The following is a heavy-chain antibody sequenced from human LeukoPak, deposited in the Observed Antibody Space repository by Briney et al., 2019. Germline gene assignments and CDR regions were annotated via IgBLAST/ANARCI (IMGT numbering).Heavy chain of an antibody. CDR3: ASQAGLAAPYFDY. V-gene: IGHV4-59*01. J-gene: IGHJ4*02. Sequence: SETLSLTCTASGDSMSSYYWSWIRQPPGKGLEWIGYIYSSGSINYNPSLKSRVTMSVDTSKNQFSLKVSSVPAADTAVYFCASQAGLAAPYFDYWGQGALVTVSS. D-gene: IGHD6-13*01. CDR2: IYSSGSI. CDR1: GDSMSSYY.